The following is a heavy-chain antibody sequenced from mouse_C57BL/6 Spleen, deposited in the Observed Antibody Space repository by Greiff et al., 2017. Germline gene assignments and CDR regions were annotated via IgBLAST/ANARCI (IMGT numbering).Heavy chain of an antibody. CDR2: ISSGGDYI. V-gene: IGHV5-9-1*02. CDR1: GFTFSSYA. J-gene: IGHJ4*01. Sequence: EVQRVESGAGLVKPGGSLKLSCAASGFTFSSYAMSWVRQTPEKRLEWVAYISSGGDYIYYADTVKGRFTISRDNARNSLYMQMSRRKAEDTAMYYCTRDYYGNFYAMDYWGQGTSVTVSS. D-gene: IGHD2-1*01. CDR3: TRDYYGNFYAMDY.